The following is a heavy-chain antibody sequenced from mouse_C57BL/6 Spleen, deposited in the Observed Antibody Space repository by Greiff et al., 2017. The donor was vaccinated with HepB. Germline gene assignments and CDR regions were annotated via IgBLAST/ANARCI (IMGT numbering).Heavy chain of an antibody. CDR2: IDPNSGGT. J-gene: IGHJ1*03. CDR3: ARVYDGYWYFDV. D-gene: IGHD2-3*01. CDR1: GYTFTSYW. V-gene: IGHV1-72*01. Sequence: QVHVKQPGAELVKPGASVKLSCKASGYTFTSYWMHWVKQRPGRGLEWIGRIDPNSGGTKCNEKFKSKATLTVDKPSSTSYMQLSSLTSEDSAVYYCARVYDGYWYFDVWGTGTTVTVSS.